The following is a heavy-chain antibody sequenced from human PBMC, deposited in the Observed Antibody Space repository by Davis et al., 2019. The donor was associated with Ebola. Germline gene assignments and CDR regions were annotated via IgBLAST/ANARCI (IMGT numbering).Heavy chain of an antibody. D-gene: IGHD3-10*01. CDR3: ARGWFRGGMDV. Sequence: PSETLSLTCAISGDSVYGKNGAWNWIRQSPSRGLEWLGRTYYTSKWYDGYAESVKSRINISPDTAKNQFSLHLNSVTPEDTALYYCARGWFRGGMDVWGEGTTVTVSS. J-gene: IGHJ6*04. CDR1: GDSVYGKNGA. V-gene: IGHV6-1*01. CDR2: TYYTSKWYD.